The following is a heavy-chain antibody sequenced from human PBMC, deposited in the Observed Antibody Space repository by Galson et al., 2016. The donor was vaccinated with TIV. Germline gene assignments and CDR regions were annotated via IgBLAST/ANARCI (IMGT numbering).Heavy chain of an antibody. CDR3: VKERLKFWSISLHSFDS. V-gene: IGHV3-30*18. CDR2: ISYSGSSK. D-gene: IGHD3-3*01. Sequence: SPRLSCAASGFTFNSYGMHWVRQAPGKGLEWAAVISYSGSSKYYLDSVTGRFTISRDNSKNTLYLQMNSLRPEDTAVYYCVKERLKFWSISLHSFDSWGQGTLVTVSS. J-gene: IGHJ4*02. CDR1: GFTFNSYG.